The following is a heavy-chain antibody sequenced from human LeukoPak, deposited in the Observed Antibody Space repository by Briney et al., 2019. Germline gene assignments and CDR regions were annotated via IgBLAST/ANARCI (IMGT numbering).Heavy chain of an antibody. V-gene: IGHV1-2*02. D-gene: IGHD6-13*01. J-gene: IGHJ4*02. CDR1: GYTFTGYY. CDR3: ARERKQLGSRFVVY. Sequence: GASVKVSCKASGYTFTGYYMHWVRQAPGQGLEWMGWINPNSGGTNYAQKFQGRVTTTRDMSTSTVYMELSSLRSEDTAVYYCARERKQLGSRFVVYWGQGTLVTVSS. CDR2: INPNSGGT.